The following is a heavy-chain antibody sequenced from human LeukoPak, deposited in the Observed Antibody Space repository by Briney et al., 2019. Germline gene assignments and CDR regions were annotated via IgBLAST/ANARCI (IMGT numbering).Heavy chain of an antibody. J-gene: IGHJ5*02. CDR3: ARGVGSAWRYWFDP. Sequence: GGSLRLSCAASGFTFSSYWMSWVRQAPGKGLEWVANIKQDGSEKYYVDSVKGRFTISRDNAKNSLYLQMNSLRAEDTAVYYCARGVGSAWRYWFDPWGQGTLVTVSS. CDR1: GFTFSSYW. D-gene: IGHD6-19*01. V-gene: IGHV3-7*01. CDR2: IKQDGSEK.